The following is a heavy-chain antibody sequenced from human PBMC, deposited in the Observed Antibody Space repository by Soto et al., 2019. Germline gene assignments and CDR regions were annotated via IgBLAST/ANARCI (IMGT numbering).Heavy chain of an antibody. CDR2: IYYSGST. CDR1: GGSISSGDYY. V-gene: IGHV4-30-4*01. CDR3: ARAIDYGGNFFYYYGMDV. D-gene: IGHD4-17*01. Sequence: LSLTCTVSGGSISSGDYYWSWIRQPPGKGLEWIGYIYYSGSTYYNPSLKSRATISVDTSKNQFSLKLSSVTAADTAVYYCARAIDYGGNFFYYYGMDVWGQGTTVTVSS. J-gene: IGHJ6*02.